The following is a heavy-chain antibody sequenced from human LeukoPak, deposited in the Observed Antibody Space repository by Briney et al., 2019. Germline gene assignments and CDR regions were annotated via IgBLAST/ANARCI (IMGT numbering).Heavy chain of an antibody. Sequence: SETLSLTCTVSGGSISSYYWSWIRQPAGKGLEWIGRIYTSGSTNYNPSLKSRVTISVDTSKNQFSLNLTSVTAAETAVYYCARDLGYSSSWYVGAGYYYYMDVWGKGTTVTISS. J-gene: IGHJ6*03. CDR2: IYTSGST. D-gene: IGHD6-13*01. CDR3: ARDLGYSSSWYVGAGYYYYMDV. CDR1: GGSISSYY. V-gene: IGHV4-4*07.